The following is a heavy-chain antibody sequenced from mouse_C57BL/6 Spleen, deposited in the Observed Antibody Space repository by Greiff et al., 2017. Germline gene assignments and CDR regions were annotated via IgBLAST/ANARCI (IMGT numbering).Heavy chain of an antibody. J-gene: IGHJ1*03. V-gene: IGHV5-4*01. D-gene: IGHD2-5*01. CDR2: ISDGGSYT. CDR1: GFTFSSYA. CDR3: ARASNYDDFDV. Sequence: EVHLVESGGGLVKPGGSLKLSCAASGFTFSSYAMSWVRQTPEKRLEWVATISDGGSYTYYPDNVKGRFTISRDNAKNNLYLQMSHLKSEDTAMYYCARASNYDDFDVWGTGTTVTVSS.